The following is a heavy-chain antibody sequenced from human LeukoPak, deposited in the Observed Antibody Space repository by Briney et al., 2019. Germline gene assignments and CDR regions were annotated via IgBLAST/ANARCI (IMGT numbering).Heavy chain of an antibody. J-gene: IGHJ6*03. CDR1: GFTFSSYS. CDR3: ARPPPRPTYYYYMDV. CDR2: ISSSSSTI. V-gene: IGHV3-48*01. Sequence: PGGSLRLSCAASGFTFSSYSMNWVRQAPGKGLEWVSYISSSSSTIYYADSVKGRLTISRDNAKNSLYLQMNSLRAEDTAVYYCARPPPRPTYYYYMDVWGKGTTVTVSS.